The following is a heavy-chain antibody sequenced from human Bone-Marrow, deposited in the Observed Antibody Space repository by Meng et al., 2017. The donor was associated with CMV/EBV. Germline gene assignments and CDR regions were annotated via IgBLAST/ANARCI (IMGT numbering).Heavy chain of an antibody. D-gene: IGHD3-3*01. J-gene: IGHJ2*01. CDR2: INHSGST. Sequence: SETLSLTCTVSGGSISRYYWSWIRQPPGKGLEWIGEINHSGSTNYNPSLKSRVTISVDTSKNQFSLKLSSVTAADTAVYYCAREVNYDFWSGYYKSWYFDLWGRGTLVTVSS. CDR1: GGSISRYY. V-gene: IGHV4-34*01. CDR3: AREVNYDFWSGYYKSWYFDL.